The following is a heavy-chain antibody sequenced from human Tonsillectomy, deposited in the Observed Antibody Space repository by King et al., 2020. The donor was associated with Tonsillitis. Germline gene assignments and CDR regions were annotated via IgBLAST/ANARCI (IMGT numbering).Heavy chain of an antibody. Sequence: QLVQSGAEVKKPGASVKVSCTASGYTFTDSGVSCVRQAPGQVLEWMGWISTYNGNTNNAQKLQGRVTMTTDTSTSTAYMELRSLRSDDTAVFYCGRIYCGGDCYSGPWDYWGQGTLVTVSS. V-gene: IGHV1-18*01. CDR3: GRIYCGGDCYSGPWDY. CDR2: ISTYNGNT. CDR1: GYTFTDSG. D-gene: IGHD2-21*02. J-gene: IGHJ4*02.